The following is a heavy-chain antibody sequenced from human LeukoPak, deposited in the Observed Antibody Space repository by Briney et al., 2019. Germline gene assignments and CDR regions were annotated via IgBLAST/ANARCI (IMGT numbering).Heavy chain of an antibody. CDR2: IYHSGST. J-gene: IGHJ4*02. Sequence: SETLSLTCAVSGGSISSSNWWSWVRQPPGKGLEWTGEIYHSGSTNYNPSLKSRVTISVDKSKNQFSLKLSFVTAADTAVYYCARVSVYYDSSGYYYLFDYWGQGTLVTVSS. CDR1: GGSISSSNW. CDR3: ARVSVYYDSSGYYYLFDY. V-gene: IGHV4-4*02. D-gene: IGHD3-22*01.